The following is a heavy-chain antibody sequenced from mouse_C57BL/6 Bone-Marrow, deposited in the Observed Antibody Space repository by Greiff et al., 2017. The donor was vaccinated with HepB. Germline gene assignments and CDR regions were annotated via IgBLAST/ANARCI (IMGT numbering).Heavy chain of an antibody. CDR3: ARGRGDAMDY. V-gene: IGHV5-4*01. CDR1: GFTFSSYA. CDR2: ISDGGSYT. Sequence: EVQVVESGGGLVKPGGSLKLSCAASGFTFSSYAMSWVRQTPEKRLEWVATISDGGSYTYYPDNVKGRFTISRDNAKNNLYLQMSHLKSEDTAMYYCARGRGDAMDYWGQGTSVTVSS. J-gene: IGHJ4*01.